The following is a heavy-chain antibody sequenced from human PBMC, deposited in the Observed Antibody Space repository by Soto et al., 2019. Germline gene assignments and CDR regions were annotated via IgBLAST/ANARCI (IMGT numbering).Heavy chain of an antibody. J-gene: IGHJ4*02. CDR1: GASISDYS. V-gene: IGHV4-4*07. CDR2: ISSTGNI. D-gene: IGHD1-20*01. CDR3: ARKSGDNWTDEAH. Sequence: QVQLQESGPGLVKPSETLSLTCTVSGASISDYSWSWNRQPAGKGLEWIGRISSTGNIHYNPSFRSRFTMSIDTSRDQFSLRLTSVTAADTAVYYCARKSGDNWTDEAHGGQGTQVIVTS.